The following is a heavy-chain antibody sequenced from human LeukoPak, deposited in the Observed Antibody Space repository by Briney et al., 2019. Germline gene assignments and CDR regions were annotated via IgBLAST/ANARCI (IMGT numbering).Heavy chain of an antibody. D-gene: IGHD3-16*02. Sequence: PSETLSLTCAVYGGSFSGYYWSWIRQPPGKGLEWIGEINHSGSTNYNPSLKSRVTISVDTSKNQLSLKLSSVTAADTAVYYCARGRYYDYVWGSYRPPYFDYWGQGTLVTVSS. CDR2: INHSGST. CDR3: ARGRYYDYVWGSYRPPYFDY. V-gene: IGHV4-34*01. CDR1: GGSFSGYY. J-gene: IGHJ4*02.